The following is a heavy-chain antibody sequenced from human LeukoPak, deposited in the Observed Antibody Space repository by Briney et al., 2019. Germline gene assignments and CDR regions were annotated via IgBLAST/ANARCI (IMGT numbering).Heavy chain of an antibody. Sequence: PGGSLRLSCAASGFTFSSFAMSWVRQAPGKGLVWVSRIGTDGSSTTYADYVKGRFTISRDNAKNTLYLQMNSLRAEDTAVYYCARDKYGGNSNAFDIWGQGTLVTVSS. CDR1: GFTFSSFA. CDR2: IGTDGSST. J-gene: IGHJ3*02. V-gene: IGHV3-74*01. D-gene: IGHD4-23*01. CDR3: ARDKYGGNSNAFDI.